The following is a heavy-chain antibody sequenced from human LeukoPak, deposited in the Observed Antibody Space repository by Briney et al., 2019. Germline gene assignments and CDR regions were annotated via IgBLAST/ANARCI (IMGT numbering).Heavy chain of an antibody. J-gene: IGHJ4*02. V-gene: IGHV3-23*01. CDR1: GFTFSSNA. CDR2: ITGGGTT. CDR3: AKEGYDYGWADY. Sequence: PGGSLRLSCAASGFTFSSNAMSWVRQAPGKGLEWVSAITGGGTTYYADSVQGRFTISRDNSKNTLYLQMNSLRPEDTAFYYCAKEGYDYGWADYWGQGTLVTVSS. D-gene: IGHD4/OR15-4a*01.